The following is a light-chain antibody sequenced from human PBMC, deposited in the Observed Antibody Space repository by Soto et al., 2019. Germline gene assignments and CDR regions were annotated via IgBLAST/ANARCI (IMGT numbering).Light chain of an antibody. CDR1: QSVSSN. V-gene: IGKV3-15*01. CDR2: GAS. Sequence: EIVMTQSPATLSVSPGERATLSCRASQSVSSNLAWYQQKPGQAPRLLIYGASTRATGIPARFSGSGSGTEYTLTISSLQSSDFAVYYCQQYSNWPYTFGQGTNLEIK. CDR3: QQYSNWPYT. J-gene: IGKJ2*01.